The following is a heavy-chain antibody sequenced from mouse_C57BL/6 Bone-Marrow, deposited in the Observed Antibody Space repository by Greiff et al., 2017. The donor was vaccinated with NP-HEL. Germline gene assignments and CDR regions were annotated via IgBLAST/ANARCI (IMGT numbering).Heavy chain of an antibody. CDR3: AREDYYGSIFDY. J-gene: IGHJ2*01. CDR1: GYAFSSYW. V-gene: IGHV1-80*01. Sequence: QVQLQQSGAELVKPGASVKISCKASGYAFSSYWMNWVKQRPGKGLEWIGQIYPGDGDTNYNGKFKGKATLTVDKSSSTAYMQLSSLTSEDSAVYFCAREDYYGSIFDYWGQGTTLTVSS. CDR2: IYPGDGDT. D-gene: IGHD1-1*01.